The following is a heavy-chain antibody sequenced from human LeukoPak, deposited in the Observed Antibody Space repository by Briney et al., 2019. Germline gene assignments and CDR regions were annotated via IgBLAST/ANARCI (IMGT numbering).Heavy chain of an antibody. J-gene: IGHJ5*02. Sequence: ASVKVSCKASGYTFTTYDINWVRQATGQGMEWMGWMNPNSGNTGYTQKFQGRVTMTRNTSISTAYMELSSLRSEDTAVYYCARGRGSGHKENWFDPWGQGTLVTVSS. CDR1: GYTFTTYD. CDR3: ARGRGSGHKENWFDP. D-gene: IGHD6-19*01. V-gene: IGHV1-8*01. CDR2: MNPNSGNT.